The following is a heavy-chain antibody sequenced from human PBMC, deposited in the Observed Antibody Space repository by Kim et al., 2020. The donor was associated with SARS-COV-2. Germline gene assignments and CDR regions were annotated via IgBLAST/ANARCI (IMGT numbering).Heavy chain of an antibody. Sequence: SETLSLTCTVSGGSISSSSYYWGWIRQPPGKGLEWIGSIYYSGSTYYNPSLKSRVTISVDTSKNQFSLKLSSVTAADTAVYYCARSGWYGGVYWGQGTLVTVSS. V-gene: IGHV4-39*01. CDR3: ARSGWYGGVY. D-gene: IGHD6-19*01. CDR1: GGSISSSSYY. J-gene: IGHJ4*02. CDR2: IYYSGST.